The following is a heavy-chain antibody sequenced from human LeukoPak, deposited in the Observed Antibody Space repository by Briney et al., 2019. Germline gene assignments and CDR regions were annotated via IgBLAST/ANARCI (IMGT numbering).Heavy chain of an antibody. D-gene: IGHD3-10*01. J-gene: IGHJ4*02. CDR2: INPSSDST. CDR1: GGTFSSYA. CDR3: ARDFAYGSGSTHFDY. Sequence: ASVTVSCKASGGTFSSYAISWVRQAPGQGLEWMGIINPSSDSTKYAQKFQGRVTMTRDTSTSTVYMELSSLRSEDTAVYYCARDFAYGSGSTHFDYWGQGTLVTVSS. V-gene: IGHV1-46*01.